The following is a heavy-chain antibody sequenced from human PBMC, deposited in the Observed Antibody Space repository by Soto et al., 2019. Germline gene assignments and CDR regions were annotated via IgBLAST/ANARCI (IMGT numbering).Heavy chain of an antibody. V-gene: IGHV3-48*02. J-gene: IGHJ3*02. CDR3: ARVRIAAAGKDAFDI. CDR1: GFTFSSYS. CDR2: ISSSSSTI. D-gene: IGHD6-13*01. Sequence: GGSLRLSCAASGFTFSSYSMNWVRQAPGKGLEWVSYISSSSSTIYYADSVKGRFTISRDNAKNSLYLQMNSLRDEDTAVYYCARVRIAAAGKDAFDIWGQGTMVTVSS.